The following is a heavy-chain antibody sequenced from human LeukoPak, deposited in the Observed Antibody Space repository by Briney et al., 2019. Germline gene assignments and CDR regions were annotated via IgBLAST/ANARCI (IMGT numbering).Heavy chain of an antibody. Sequence: PSETLSLTCTVSGGSITSYYWSWIRQPPGKGLEWIGYIYFSGSTNYNPFLKSRVTISVDTSKNQFSLKLSSVTAADTALYYCARATTAYCTGGVCPNFDYWGQGTLVTVSS. CDR2: IYFSGST. CDR3: ARATTAYCTGGVCPNFDY. J-gene: IGHJ4*02. CDR1: GGSITSYY. V-gene: IGHV4-59*01. D-gene: IGHD2-8*02.